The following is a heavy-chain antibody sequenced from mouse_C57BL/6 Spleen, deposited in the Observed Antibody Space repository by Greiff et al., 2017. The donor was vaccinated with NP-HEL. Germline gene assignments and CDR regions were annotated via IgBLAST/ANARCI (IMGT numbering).Heavy chain of an antibody. J-gene: IGHJ3*01. CDR1: GYSFTGYY. V-gene: IGHV1-42*01. D-gene: IGHD4-1*01. CDR2: INPSTGGT. CDR3: AMEMGSAWFAY. Sequence: VQRQQSGPELVKPGASVKISCKASGYSFTGYYMNWVKQSPEKSLEWIGEINPSTGGTTYNQKFKAKATLTVDKSSSTAYMQLKSLTSEDSAVYYCAMEMGSAWFAYWGQGTLVTVSA.